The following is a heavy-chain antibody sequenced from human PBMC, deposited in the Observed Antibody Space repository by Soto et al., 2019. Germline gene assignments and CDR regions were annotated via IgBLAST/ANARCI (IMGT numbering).Heavy chain of an antibody. CDR3: ARAGAYSSVWYIES. V-gene: IGHV4-4*02. J-gene: IGHJ4*02. Sequence: SETLSLTCAVSGGSIFSSNWWNWVRQPPGKGLEWIGEIYHSGSTNYNPSLKSRVTISVDKPKNQFSLKLSSVTAADTAVYYCARAGAYSSVWYIESWGEGTLVTVSS. CDR2: IYHSGST. CDR1: GGSIFSSNW. D-gene: IGHD6-19*01.